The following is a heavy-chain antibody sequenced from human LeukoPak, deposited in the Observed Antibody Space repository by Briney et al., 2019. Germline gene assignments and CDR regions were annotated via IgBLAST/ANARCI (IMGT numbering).Heavy chain of an antibody. CDR2: IIPIFGTA. Sequence: GASVKVSCKASEGTFSSYAISWVRQAPGQGLEWMGGIIPIFGTANYAQKFQGRVTITADESTSTAYMELSSLRSEDTAVYYCARALDYYDSSGYVDYWGQGTLVTVSS. J-gene: IGHJ4*02. CDR3: ARALDYYDSSGYVDY. CDR1: EGTFSSYA. D-gene: IGHD3-22*01. V-gene: IGHV1-69*01.